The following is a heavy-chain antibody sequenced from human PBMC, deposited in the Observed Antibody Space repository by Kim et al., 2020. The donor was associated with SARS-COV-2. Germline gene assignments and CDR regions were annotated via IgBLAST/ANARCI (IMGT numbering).Heavy chain of an antibody. CDR1: GFTFSSYG. V-gene: IGHV3-30*03. Sequence: GGSLRLSCAASGFTFSSYGMHWVRQAPGKGLEWVAVISYDGSNKYYADSVKGRFTISRDNSKNTLYLQMNSLRAEDTAVYYCTYSRSYSDMDVWGQGTTVTVSS. D-gene: IGHD1-26*01. CDR3: TYSRSYSDMDV. CDR2: ISYDGSNK. J-gene: IGHJ6*02.